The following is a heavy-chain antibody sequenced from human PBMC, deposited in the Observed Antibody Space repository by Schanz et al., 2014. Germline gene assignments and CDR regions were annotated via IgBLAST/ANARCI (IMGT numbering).Heavy chain of an antibody. CDR2: ISPYNGNT. CDR3: ARGPLGTSP. D-gene: IGHD5-12*01. V-gene: IGHV1-18*01. Sequence: QVQLVQSGAEVKKPGSSMKVSCKASGGTFNSYTINWVRQAPGQGLEWMGRISPYNGNTNYAPKVQGRVTVTTDTSTSTVYMELRSLTSDDTAVYFCARGPLGTSPWGQGTLVTVSS. CDR1: GGTFNSYT. J-gene: IGHJ5*02.